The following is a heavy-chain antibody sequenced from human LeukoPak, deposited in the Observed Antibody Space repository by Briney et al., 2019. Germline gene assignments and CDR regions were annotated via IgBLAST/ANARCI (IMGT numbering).Heavy chain of an antibody. V-gene: IGHV3-53*01. CDR2: IYSGVST. CDR3: ALLGESDY. D-gene: IGHD2-21*02. Sequence: AGGSLRLSCAASGFSVSSNYMSWVRQAPGKGLEWVSVIYSGVSTSYADSVKGRFTISRDNAKNTLYLQMNSLRAEDTAVYYCALLGESDYWGQGTLVTVSS. CDR1: GFSVSSNY. J-gene: IGHJ4*02.